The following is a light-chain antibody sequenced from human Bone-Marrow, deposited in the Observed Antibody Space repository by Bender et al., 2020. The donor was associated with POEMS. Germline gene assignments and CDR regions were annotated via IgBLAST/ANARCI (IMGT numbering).Light chain of an antibody. J-gene: IGLJ3*02. Sequence: SSELTQDPAVSVALGQTVRLTCQGDRLRTSFPTWYQQRPGQAPVLVMYAKDMRPSGIPDRFSGSRSGNTASLTITGAQAEDEADFYCSSRDITTNLWLFGGGTRLTVL. CDR2: AKD. CDR1: RLRTSF. CDR3: SSRDITTNLWL. V-gene: IGLV3-19*01.